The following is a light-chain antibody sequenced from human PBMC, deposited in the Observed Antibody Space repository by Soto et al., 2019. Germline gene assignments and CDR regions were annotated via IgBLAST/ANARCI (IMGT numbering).Light chain of an antibody. Sequence: DIQMTQSPSALSASVGDRVTITCQASQDISDVLNWYQQQPGKAPKLLIYDASTLQSGVPSRFSGSGSGTHFTLTISSLQLEDFATYYCQQSYSTPLTFGPGTKVDIK. CDR3: QQSYSTPLT. J-gene: IGKJ3*01. V-gene: IGKV1-39*01. CDR1: QDISDV. CDR2: DAS.